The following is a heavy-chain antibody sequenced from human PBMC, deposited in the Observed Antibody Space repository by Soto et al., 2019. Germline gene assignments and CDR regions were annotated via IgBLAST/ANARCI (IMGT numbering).Heavy chain of an antibody. D-gene: IGHD3-9*01. CDR1: GYTFTSYY. J-gene: IGHJ4*02. CDR3: AKDLAPNDILTGHYTPPFDY. V-gene: IGHV1-46*01. CDR2: INPSGGST. Sequence: ASVKVSCKASGYTFTSYYMHWVRQAPGQGLEWMGIINPSGGSTSYAQKFQGRVTMTRDTSTSTVYMELSSLRAEDTAVYYCAKDLAPNDILTGHYTPPFDYWGQGTLVTVSS.